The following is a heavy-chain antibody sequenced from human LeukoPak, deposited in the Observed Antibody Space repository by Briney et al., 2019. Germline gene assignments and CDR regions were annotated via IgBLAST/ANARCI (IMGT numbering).Heavy chain of an antibody. CDR2: IHNDGRT. CDR3: ARVLTAAGLDF. D-gene: IGHD6-25*01. J-gene: IGHJ4*02. Sequence: SETLSLTCTVSGGSITGSRTWGWVRQPPGKGPEWIGNIHNDGRTAPNPSLKSRLTMSLDTSTNQFSLNLNSVTAADTAFYYCARVLTAAGLDFWGQGVLVRISS. V-gene: IGHV4-39*07. CDR1: GGSITGSRT.